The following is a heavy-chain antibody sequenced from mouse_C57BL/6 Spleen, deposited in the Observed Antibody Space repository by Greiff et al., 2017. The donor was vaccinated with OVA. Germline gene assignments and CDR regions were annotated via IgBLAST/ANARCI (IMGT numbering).Heavy chain of an antibody. CDR3: TRWGLYYYGSSFAWFAY. CDR1: GYTFTDYE. CDR2: IDPETGGT. J-gene: IGHJ3*01. V-gene: IGHV1-15*01. D-gene: IGHD1-1*01. Sequence: QVQLQQSGAELVRPGASVTLSCKASGYTFTDYEMHWVKQTPVHGLEWIGAIDPETGGTAYNQTFKGKAILTADKSSSTAYMELRSLTSEDSAVYYCTRWGLYYYGSSFAWFAYWGQGTLVTVSA.